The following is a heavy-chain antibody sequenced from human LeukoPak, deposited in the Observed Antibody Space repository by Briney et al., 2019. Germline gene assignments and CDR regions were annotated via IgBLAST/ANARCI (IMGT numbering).Heavy chain of an antibody. CDR1: GFTFSSYW. V-gene: IGHV3-7*01. CDR3: ARTSGSYDAFDI. J-gene: IGHJ3*02. Sequence: GGSLRLSCAASGFTFSSYWMSWLRQARGKGGEWVANIKQDGSEKYYVDSVKGRFTISRDNAKNSLYLQMNSLRAEDTAVYYCARTSGSYDAFDIWGQGTMVTVSS. CDR2: IKQDGSEK. D-gene: IGHD1-26*01.